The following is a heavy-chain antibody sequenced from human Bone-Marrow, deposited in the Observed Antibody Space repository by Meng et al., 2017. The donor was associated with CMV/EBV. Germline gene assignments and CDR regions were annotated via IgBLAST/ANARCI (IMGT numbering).Heavy chain of an antibody. D-gene: IGHD5-18*01. V-gene: IGHV4-34*01. J-gene: IGHJ4*02. CDR2: INHSGSN. CDR3: ARGYKKYGYSYGTAFDY. Sequence: YGGSVSGYYWSWIHQPPGKGLEWIGEINHSGSNNYNPSLKSRVTISVDTSKNQFSLKLSSVTAADTAVYYCARGYKKYGYSYGTAFDYWGQGTLVTVSS. CDR1: GGSVSGYY.